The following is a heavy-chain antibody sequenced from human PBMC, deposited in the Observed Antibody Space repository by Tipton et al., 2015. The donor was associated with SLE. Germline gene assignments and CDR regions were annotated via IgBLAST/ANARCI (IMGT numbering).Heavy chain of an antibody. Sequence: TLSLTCTVSGGSISSYSWSWIRQPAGTGLEWIGRIYYSGSTNYNPSLKSRVTLSVATSKNQFSLKLSSVTAADTAVYYCARDGDGGSGSYDAFDIWGQGTMVTVSS. J-gene: IGHJ3*02. V-gene: IGHV4-4*07. CDR1: GGSISSYS. CDR2: IYYSGST. CDR3: ARDGDGGSGSYDAFDI. D-gene: IGHD3-10*01.